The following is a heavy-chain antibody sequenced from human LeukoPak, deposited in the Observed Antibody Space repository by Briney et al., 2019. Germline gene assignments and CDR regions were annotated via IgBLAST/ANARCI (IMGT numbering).Heavy chain of an antibody. CDR3: ARSRPYYDILTGYYPSNFDY. CDR2: ICYSGST. V-gene: IGHV4-30-4*01. CDR1: GGSISSGDDY. Sequence: SQTLSLTCTVSGGSISSGDDYWSRIRQPPGKGLEWIGYICYSGSTYYNPSLKSRVTISVDTSKNQFSLKLSSVTAADTAVYYCARSRPYYDILTGYYPSNFDYWGQGTLVTVSS. J-gene: IGHJ4*02. D-gene: IGHD3-9*01.